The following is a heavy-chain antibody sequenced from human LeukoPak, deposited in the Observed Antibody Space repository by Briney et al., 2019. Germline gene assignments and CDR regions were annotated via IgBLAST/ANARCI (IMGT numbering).Heavy chain of an antibody. CDR2: IYYSGST. J-gene: IGHJ6*03. D-gene: IGHD2-8*01. CDR1: GGSISSNH. CDR3: ARMGVYYYYYYMDV. Sequence: SETLSLTCTVSGGSISSNHWSWIRQPPGKGLEWIGYIYYSGSTNYNPSLKSRVTISVDTSKNQFSLKLSSVTAADTAVYYCARMGVYYYYYYMDVWGKGTTVTVSS. V-gene: IGHV4-59*01.